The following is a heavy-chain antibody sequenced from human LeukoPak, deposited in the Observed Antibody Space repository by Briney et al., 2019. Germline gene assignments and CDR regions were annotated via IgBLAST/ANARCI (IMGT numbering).Heavy chain of an antibody. Sequence: GASVKVSCKASGYTFTNYGVSWVRQAPGQGLEWMGWINPNSGGTNYAQKFQGRVTMTRDTSISTAYMELSRLRSDDTAVYYCARAYCYSGSYCWFDPWGQGTLVTVSS. CDR3: ARAYCYSGSYCWFDP. J-gene: IGHJ5*02. D-gene: IGHD1-26*01. V-gene: IGHV1-2*02. CDR1: GYTFTNYG. CDR2: INPNSGGT.